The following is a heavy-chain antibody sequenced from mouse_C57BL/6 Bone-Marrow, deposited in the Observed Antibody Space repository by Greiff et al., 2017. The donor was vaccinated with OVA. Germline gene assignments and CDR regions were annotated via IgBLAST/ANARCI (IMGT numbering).Heavy chain of an antibody. CDR3: ARFYEYYRFAD. J-gene: IGHJ3*01. CDR1: GYAFSSSW. CDR2: IYPGDGDT. V-gene: IGHV1-82*01. Sequence: VQLQQSGPELVKPGASVKISCKASGYAFSSSWMNWVKQRPGKGLEWIGRIYPGDGDTNYNGKFKGKATLTADKSSSTAYMQLSSLTSEDSAVYFCARFYEYYRFADWGQGTLVTVSA. D-gene: IGHD2-4*01.